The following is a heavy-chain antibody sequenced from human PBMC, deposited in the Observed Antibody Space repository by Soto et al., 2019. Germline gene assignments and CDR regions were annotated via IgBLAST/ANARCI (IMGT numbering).Heavy chain of an antibody. D-gene: IGHD4-17*01. CDR3: ARGDYGDYLGYYYYYMDV. V-gene: IGHV1-8*01. CDR2: MNPNSGNT. J-gene: IGHJ6*03. CDR1: GYTFTSYD. Sequence: QVQLVQSGAEVKKPGASVKVSCKASGYTFTSYDINWVRQATGQGLEWMGWMNPNSGNTGYAQKFQGRATMTRNTSISTAYMELSSLRSEDTAVYYCARGDYGDYLGYYYYYMDVWGKGTTVTVSS.